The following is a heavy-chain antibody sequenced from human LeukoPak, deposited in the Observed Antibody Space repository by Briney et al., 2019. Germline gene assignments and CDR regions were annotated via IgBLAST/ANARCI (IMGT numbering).Heavy chain of an antibody. CDR2: IRYDGSNK. V-gene: IGHV3-30*02. CDR1: GFIFNYYG. J-gene: IGHJ3*02. CDR3: AKGLHSSSWNDPFDI. D-gene: IGHD6-13*01. Sequence: GGSLRLSCAASGFIFNYYGMHWVRQAPGKGLEWVAFIRYDGSNKYYADLVKGRFTISRDNSDRTVYLQMNSLRTEDTAVYYCAKGLHSSSWNDPFDIWGQGTMVTVSS.